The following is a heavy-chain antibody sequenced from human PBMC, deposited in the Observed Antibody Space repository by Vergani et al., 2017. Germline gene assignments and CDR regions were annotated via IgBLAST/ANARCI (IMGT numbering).Heavy chain of an antibody. J-gene: IGHJ6*03. CDR1: GFTFSSYL. Sequence: EVQLVESAGGLVQPGGSLRLSCASSGFTFSSYLMSWVRQAPGKGLEWVANIKQDGSEKYYVDSVKGRITISRDNAKNSLYLQMNSLRAEDTAVYYCARDRTPKYSSSWYTPSYYYYYMDVWDKGTTVTVSS. CDR2: IKQDGSEK. D-gene: IGHD6-13*01. V-gene: IGHV3-7*01. CDR3: ARDRTPKYSSSWYTPSYYYYYMDV.